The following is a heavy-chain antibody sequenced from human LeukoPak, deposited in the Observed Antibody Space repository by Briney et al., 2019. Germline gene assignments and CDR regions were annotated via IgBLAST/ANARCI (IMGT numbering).Heavy chain of an antibody. V-gene: IGHV4-59*01. CDR2: SGST. D-gene: IGHD5-18*01. J-gene: IGHJ4*02. Sequence: SETLSLTCTVSGGSISSGYYWSWIRQPPGKGLEWIGYSGSTNYNPSLKSRVTISVDTSKNQFSLNLSSVTAADTAVYFCARAPGYSYGYGYFDYWGQGTLVTVSS. CDR3: ARAPGYSYGYGYFDY. CDR1: GGSISSGYY.